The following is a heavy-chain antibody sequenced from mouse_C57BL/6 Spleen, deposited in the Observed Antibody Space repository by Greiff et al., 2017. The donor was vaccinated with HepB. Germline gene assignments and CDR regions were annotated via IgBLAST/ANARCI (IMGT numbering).Heavy chain of an antibody. J-gene: IGHJ2*01. CDR1: GFTFSSYG. D-gene: IGHD2-13*01. Sequence: VNVVESGGDLVKPGGSLKLSCSASGFTFSSYGMSWVRQTPDKRLEWVATISSGGSYTYYPDSVKGRFTISRDNAKNTLYLQMSSLKSEDTAMYYCARHDFYYFDYWGQGTTLTVSS. V-gene: IGHV5-6*01. CDR3: ARHDFYYFDY. CDR2: ISSGGSYT.